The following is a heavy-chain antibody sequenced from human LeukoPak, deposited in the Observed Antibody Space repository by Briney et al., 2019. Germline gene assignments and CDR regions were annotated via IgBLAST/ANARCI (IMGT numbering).Heavy chain of an antibody. CDR3: ARSDFWSGYHRGYFDY. D-gene: IGHD3-3*01. J-gene: IGHJ4*02. V-gene: IGHV3-7*05. Sequence: GGSLRLSCAASGFTFSSYWMSWVRQAPGKGLEWVAKIKQDGSGKYYVDSVKGRFTISRDNTENSLYLQMNSLRVEDTAVYYCARSDFWSGYHRGYFDYWGQGTLVTVSS. CDR1: GFTFSSYW. CDR2: IKQDGSGK.